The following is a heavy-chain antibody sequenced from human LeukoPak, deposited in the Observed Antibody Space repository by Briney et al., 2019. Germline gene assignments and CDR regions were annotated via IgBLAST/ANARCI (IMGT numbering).Heavy chain of an antibody. CDR1: GGPITEYY. V-gene: IGHV4-59*01. D-gene: IGHD1-26*01. J-gene: IGHJ4*02. Sequence: PSETLSLTCSVSGGPITEYYWSWIRQPPGKGLEWIGYIYHTGSTNYSPSLKSRVTMSVDASRNQFSLKLVSVTAADTAVYYCARDRGTTGYYYLDSWGQEILVTVSS. CDR3: ARDRGTTGYYYLDS. CDR2: IYHTGST.